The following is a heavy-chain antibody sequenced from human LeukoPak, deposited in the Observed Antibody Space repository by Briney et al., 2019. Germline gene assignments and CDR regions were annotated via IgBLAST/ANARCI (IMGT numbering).Heavy chain of an antibody. CDR2: ISYDGSNK. CDR1: GFTFSSYA. V-gene: IGHV3-30*04. J-gene: IGHJ4*02. Sequence: GGSLRLSCAASGFTFSSYAMHWVRQAPGKGPEWVAVISYDGSNKYYADSVKGRFTISRDNSKNTLYLQMNSLRAEDTAVYYCASGDTAMVTDYWGQGTLVTVSS. CDR3: ASGDTAMVTDY. D-gene: IGHD5-18*01.